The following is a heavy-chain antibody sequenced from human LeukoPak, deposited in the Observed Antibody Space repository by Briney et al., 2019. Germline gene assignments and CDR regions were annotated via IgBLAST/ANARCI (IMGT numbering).Heavy chain of an antibody. D-gene: IGHD1-1*01. CDR1: GFTFSDYY. CDR3: AKEYLTQNWNRTPLDY. V-gene: IGHV3-11*04. Sequence: GGSLRLSCAASGFTFSDYYMSWIRQAPETGLEWLSYTSPSGGTIYYTDSVKGRFTMSRDNAQNALYLEMNSLRAEDTAVYYCAKEYLTQNWNRTPLDYWGQGTLVTVSS. J-gene: IGHJ4*02. CDR2: TSPSGGTI.